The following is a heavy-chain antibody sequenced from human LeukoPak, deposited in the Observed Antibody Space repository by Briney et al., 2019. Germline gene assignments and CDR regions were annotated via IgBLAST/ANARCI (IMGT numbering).Heavy chain of an antibody. V-gene: IGHV5-51*01. CDR2: IYPGDSDT. Sequence: GESLKISCKGSGYSFTSYWIGWVRQMPGKGLEWMGIIYPGDSDTRYSPSFQGQVTISADKSISTAYLQWSSLKASDTAMYYCARQIREYYYDSSGYPCAFDIWAKGQWSPSLQ. CDR1: GYSFTSYW. CDR3: ARQIREYYYDSSGYPCAFDI. D-gene: IGHD3-22*01. J-gene: IGHJ3*02.